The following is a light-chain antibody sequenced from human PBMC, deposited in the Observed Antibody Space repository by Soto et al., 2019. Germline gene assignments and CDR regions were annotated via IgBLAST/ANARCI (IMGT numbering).Light chain of an antibody. CDR1: QSVLYSSNNKNY. CDR3: QQTYTTPFT. CDR2: WAS. V-gene: IGKV4-1*01. J-gene: IGKJ3*01. Sequence: DIVMTQSPDSLAVSLGERATINCKSSQSVLYSSNNKNYLAWYQQKPGQPPKLLIYWASTRESGVPDRFSGSGSGTDFTLTISNLQPEDFATYYCQQTYTTPFTFGPGTKVDIK.